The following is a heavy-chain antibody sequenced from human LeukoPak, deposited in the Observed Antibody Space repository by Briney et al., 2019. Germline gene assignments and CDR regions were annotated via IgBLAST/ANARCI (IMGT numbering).Heavy chain of an antibody. CDR2: IRSKANSYAT. D-gene: IGHD6-6*01. CDR3: TRLGYSSSSNAFDY. V-gene: IGHV3-73*01. Sequence: GGSLRLSCAASRFTFSGSAMHWVRQASGKGLEWVGRIRSKANSYATAYAASVKGRFTISRDDSKNTAYLQMNSLKTEDTAVYYCTRLGYSSSSNAFDYWGQGTLVTVSS. J-gene: IGHJ4*02. CDR1: RFTFSGSA.